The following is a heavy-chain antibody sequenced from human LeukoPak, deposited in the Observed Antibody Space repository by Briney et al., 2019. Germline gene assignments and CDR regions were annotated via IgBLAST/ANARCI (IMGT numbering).Heavy chain of an antibody. V-gene: IGHV3-7*01. Sequence: TGGSLRLSCAASGFTFSSYWMSWVRQAPGKGLEWVANIKQDGSEKYYVDSVKGRFTTSRDNAKNSLYLQMNSLRAEDTAVYYCAREVRFLEWLMDVWGKGTTVTVSS. D-gene: IGHD3-3*01. CDR1: GFTFSSYW. CDR3: AREVRFLEWLMDV. CDR2: IKQDGSEK. J-gene: IGHJ6*04.